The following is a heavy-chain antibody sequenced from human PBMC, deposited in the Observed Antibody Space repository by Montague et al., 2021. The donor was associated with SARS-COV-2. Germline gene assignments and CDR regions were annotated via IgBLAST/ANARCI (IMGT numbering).Heavy chain of an antibody. V-gene: IGHV4-59*13. CDR1: GGSISSYY. Sequence: SETLSLTCSVSGGSISSYYWSWIRQSPGKGLEWIGYIFHSGITDYNPSXKSRVTISVDMSKNQFPLQLNSVTAADSAVYYCARTEYNWNDWFDPWGQGTLVTVSS. CDR3: ARTEYNWNDWFDP. CDR2: IFHSGIT. D-gene: IGHD1-20*01. J-gene: IGHJ5*02.